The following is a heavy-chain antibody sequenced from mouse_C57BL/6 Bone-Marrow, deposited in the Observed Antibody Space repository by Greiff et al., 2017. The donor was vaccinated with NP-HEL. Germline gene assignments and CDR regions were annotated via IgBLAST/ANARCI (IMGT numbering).Heavy chain of an antibody. CDR3: ARDRDYYGSSPWYFDV. Sequence: EVQVVESGPGMVKPSQSLSLTCTVTGYSITSGYDWHWIRHFPGNKLEWMGYISYSGSTNYNPSLKSRISITHDTSKNHFFLKLNSVTTEDTATYYCARDRDYYGSSPWYFDVWGTGTTVTVSS. J-gene: IGHJ1*03. CDR2: ISYSGST. D-gene: IGHD1-1*01. V-gene: IGHV3-1*01. CDR1: GYSITSGYD.